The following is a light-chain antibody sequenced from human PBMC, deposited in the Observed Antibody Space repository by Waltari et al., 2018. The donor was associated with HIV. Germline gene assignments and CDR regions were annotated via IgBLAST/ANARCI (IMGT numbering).Light chain of an antibody. CDR3: QHYDNRSPLT. Sequence: EIVMTQSPATLSASPGERVTLACRASQTVSSHLAWYQQRPGQAPRLLIYGASNRATNIPARFSASGSGTEFALTISSLQSEDFAIYYCQHYDNRSPLTFGGGTKVEI. CDR1: QTVSSH. J-gene: IGKJ4*01. V-gene: IGKV3-15*01. CDR2: GAS.